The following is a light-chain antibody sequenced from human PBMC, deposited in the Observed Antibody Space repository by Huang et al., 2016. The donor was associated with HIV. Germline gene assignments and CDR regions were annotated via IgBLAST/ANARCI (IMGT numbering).Light chain of an antibody. Sequence: EIVLTQSPGTLSLSPGERASLYCRDSQSRTIGYLAWYQPIPGQAPRLLIYGAATSTTGIPDRFSGGGSGTDFALTISRREPEDFVVDYCQQCGSSPPYTFGQGTKLEIK. CDR2: GAA. CDR3: QQCGSSPPYT. J-gene: IGKJ2*01. V-gene: IGKV3-20*01. CDR1: QSRTIGY.